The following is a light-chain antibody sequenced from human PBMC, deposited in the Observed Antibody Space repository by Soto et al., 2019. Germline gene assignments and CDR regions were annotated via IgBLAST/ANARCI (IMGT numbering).Light chain of an antibody. CDR2: DAS. CDR1: QSIRRS. Sequence: EIVLTQSPATLSLSPGERATLSCRASQSIRRSLAWYQQKPGQAPRLLIYDASNRATGIPARFSGSGSGTGFTLTISSLEPEDFAVYYCQQRGEWPPGATFGQGTRLEIK. V-gene: IGKV3-11*01. J-gene: IGKJ5*01. CDR3: QQRGEWPPGAT.